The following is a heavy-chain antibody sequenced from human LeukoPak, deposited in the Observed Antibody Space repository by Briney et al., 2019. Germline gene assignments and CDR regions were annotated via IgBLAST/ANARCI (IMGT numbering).Heavy chain of an antibody. D-gene: IGHD5-18*01. CDR2: VSYDGSNK. Sequence: GGSLRLSCAASGFTFSSYAMHWVRQAPGKGLQWVAVVSYDGSNKNYADSVKSRFTISRDNSKNTLFLQMNSLRAEDTAVYYCARDPWGYSFGYLFDYWGQGTLVTVSS. V-gene: IGHV3-30*04. J-gene: IGHJ4*02. CDR3: ARDPWGYSFGYLFDY. CDR1: GFTFSSYA.